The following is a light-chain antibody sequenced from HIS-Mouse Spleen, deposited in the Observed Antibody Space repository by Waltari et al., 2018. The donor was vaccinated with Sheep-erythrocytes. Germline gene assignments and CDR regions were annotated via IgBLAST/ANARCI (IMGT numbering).Light chain of an antibody. CDR1: RSDAGGYNS. V-gene: IGLV2-14*01. J-gene: IGLJ2*01. Sequence: QSALTQPAPVSGSPGQSITISCTGTRSDAGGYNSVSWYQQHPGKAPKLMIYEVSNRPSGVSNRFSGSKSGNTASLTISGLQAEDEADYYCSSYTSSSTPVVFGGGTKLTVL. CDR2: EVS. CDR3: SSYTSSSTPVV.